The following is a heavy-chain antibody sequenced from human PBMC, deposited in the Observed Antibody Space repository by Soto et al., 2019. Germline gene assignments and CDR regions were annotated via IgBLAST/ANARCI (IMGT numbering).Heavy chain of an antibody. J-gene: IGHJ4*02. CDR2: IYYSGST. CDR1: GGSISSGGYY. D-gene: IGHD3-3*01. V-gene: IGHV4-31*03. Sequence: SETLSLTCTVSGGSISSGGYYWSWIRQHPGKGLEWIGYIYYSGSTYYNPSFKSRVTISGDTSKTQFSVKLSSVTAADTAVYYWARETIVGVVTHGWSAGYFDYWGQGTLVTVSS. CDR3: ARETIVGVVTHGWSAGYFDY.